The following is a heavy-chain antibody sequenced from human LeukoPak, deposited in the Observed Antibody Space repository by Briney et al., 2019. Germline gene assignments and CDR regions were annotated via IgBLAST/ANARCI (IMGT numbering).Heavy chain of an antibody. V-gene: IGHV3-49*03. CDR1: GFTFSDYY. CDR3: TRWVTGLIAAADP. D-gene: IGHD6-13*01. J-gene: IGHJ5*02. CDR2: IRSKAYGGTT. Sequence: GGSLRLSCAASGFTFSDYYMSWFRQAPGKGLEWVGFIRSKAYGGTTEYAASVKGRFTISRDDSKSIAYLQMNSLKTEDTAVYYCTRWVTGLIAAADPWGQGTLVTVSS.